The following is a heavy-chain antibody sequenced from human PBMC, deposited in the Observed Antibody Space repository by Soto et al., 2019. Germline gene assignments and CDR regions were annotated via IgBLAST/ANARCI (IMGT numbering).Heavy chain of an antibody. J-gene: IGHJ5*02. CDR2: INSDGSST. Sequence: PGGSLRLSCAASGFTFSSYWIHWVRQAPGKGLVWVSRINSDGSSTSYADSVKGRFTISRDNAKNTLYLQMNSLRAEDTAVYYCARARAIAAAGISWFDPWGQGTLVTVSS. CDR3: ARARAIAAAGISWFDP. CDR1: GFTFSSYW. V-gene: IGHV3-74*01. D-gene: IGHD6-13*01.